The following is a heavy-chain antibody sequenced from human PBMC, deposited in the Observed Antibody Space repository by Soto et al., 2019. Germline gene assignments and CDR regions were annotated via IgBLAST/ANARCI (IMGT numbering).Heavy chain of an antibody. V-gene: IGHV4-34*01. CDR2: INHSGST. Sequence: PSETLSLTCAVYGGSFSGYYWTWIRQPPGTGLEWIGEINHSGSTNYNPSLKSRVTISVDKSKNQFSLKLSSVTAADTAVYYCAREDTAVAGTSRYYYYGMDVWGQGTTVTVSS. CDR3: AREDTAVAGTSRYYYYGMDV. J-gene: IGHJ6*02. CDR1: GGSFSGYY. D-gene: IGHD6-19*01.